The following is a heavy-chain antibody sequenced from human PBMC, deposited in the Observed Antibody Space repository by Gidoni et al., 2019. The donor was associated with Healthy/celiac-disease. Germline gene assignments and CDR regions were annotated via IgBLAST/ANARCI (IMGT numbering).Heavy chain of an antibody. CDR1: GGSISSSSYY. V-gene: IGHV4-39*01. Sequence: QLQLQESGPGLAKPSETLSLTCTGPGGSISSSSYYWGWIRQPPGKWLECIGSIYYSGSTYYNPSLKSRVTISVDTSKNQFSLKLSSVTAADTAVYYCASLNYYDSSALDYWGQGTLVTVSS. CDR3: ASLNYYDSSALDY. D-gene: IGHD3-22*01. J-gene: IGHJ4*02. CDR2: IYYSGST.